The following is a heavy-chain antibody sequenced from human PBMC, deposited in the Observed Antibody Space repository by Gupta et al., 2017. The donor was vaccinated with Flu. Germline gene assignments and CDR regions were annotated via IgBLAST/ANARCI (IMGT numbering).Heavy chain of an antibody. CDR2: ISAYNGNT. CDR3: ARDRAILLKAPDFEC. CDR1: GYSFINYG. Sequence: QIQLVQSGAEVKKPGASVKVSCKASGYSFINYGISWVRQAPGQGLEWMGWISAYNGNTNFAQKVQGRVTMTTDTSTSTAYMELRSLRSDDTAVDYCARDRAILLKAPDFECWGQGTTVTVAS. J-gene: IGHJ4*02. D-gene: IGHD2-8*01. V-gene: IGHV1-18*01.